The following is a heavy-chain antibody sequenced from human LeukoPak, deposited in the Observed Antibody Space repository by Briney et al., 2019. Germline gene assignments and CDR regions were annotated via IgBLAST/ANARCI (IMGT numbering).Heavy chain of an antibody. CDR2: IWYDGSNK. D-gene: IGHD6-13*01. J-gene: IGHJ6*04. Sequence: PGRSLRLSCAASGFTFSSYGMHWVRQAPGKGLEWVAVIWYDGSNKYYADSVKGRFTISRDNSKNTLYLQMNSLRAEDTAVYYCARDGDSTPDFYYGMDVWGKGTTVTVSS. V-gene: IGHV3-33*01. CDR1: GFTFSSYG. CDR3: ARDGDSTPDFYYGMDV.